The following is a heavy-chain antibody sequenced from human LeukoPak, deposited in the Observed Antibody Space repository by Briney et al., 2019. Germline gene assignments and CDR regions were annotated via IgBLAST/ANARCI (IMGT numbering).Heavy chain of an antibody. CDR1: GGSISSYY. D-gene: IGHD6-13*01. Sequence: SETLSLTCTVSGGSISSYYWSWIRQPPGKGLEWIGYIYYSGSTNYNPSLKSRVTISVDTSKNQFSLKLSSVTAADTAVYYCAKDLDSSSWGLFDYWGQGILVTVSS. CDR2: IYYSGST. J-gene: IGHJ4*02. V-gene: IGHV4-59*01. CDR3: AKDLDSSSWGLFDY.